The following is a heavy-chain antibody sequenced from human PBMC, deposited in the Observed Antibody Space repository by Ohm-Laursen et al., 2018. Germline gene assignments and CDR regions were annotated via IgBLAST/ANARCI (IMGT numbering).Heavy chain of an antibody. CDR3: ARGGALDY. Sequence: SLRLSCAASGFTFSSYAMSWVRQAPGKGLEWVSIINSGATTYYADSVKGRFTISRDNSKNTVYLQMNSLRAEDTAVYYCARGGALDYWGQGTLVTVSS. CDR2: INSGATT. J-gene: IGHJ4*02. CDR1: GFTFSSYA. V-gene: IGHV3-23*01.